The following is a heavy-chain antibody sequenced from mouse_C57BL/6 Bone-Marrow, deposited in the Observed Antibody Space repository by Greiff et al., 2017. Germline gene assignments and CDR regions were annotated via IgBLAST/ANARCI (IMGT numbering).Heavy chain of an antibody. CDR3: TGLYSNYAMDY. J-gene: IGHJ4*01. CDR1: GFTFSNYW. CDR2: IRLKSDNYAT. V-gene: IGHV6-3*01. D-gene: IGHD2-5*01. Sequence: EVQLQQSGGGLVQPGGSMKLSCVASGFTFSNYWMNWVRQSPEKGLEWVAQIRLKSDNYATHYAESVKGRFTISRDDSKSSVYLQMNNLRAEDTGIYYCTGLYSNYAMDYWGQGTSVTVSS.